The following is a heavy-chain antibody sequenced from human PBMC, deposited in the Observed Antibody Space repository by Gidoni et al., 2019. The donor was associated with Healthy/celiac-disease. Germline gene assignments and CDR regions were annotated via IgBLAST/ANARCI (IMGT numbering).Heavy chain of an antibody. V-gene: IGHV3-23*01. J-gene: IGHJ4*02. Sequence: EVQLLESGGGLVHPGGSQRLSCAASGFPFSTSARSWVRQAPGKGLAWVSASSGSGGSTYYADSVKGRFTISRDNSKNTLYLQMNSLRAEDTAVYYCAKEDHYDSSGYYYAYFDYWGQGTLVTVSS. CDR2: SSGSGGST. CDR3: AKEDHYDSSGYYYAYFDY. CDR1: GFPFSTSA. D-gene: IGHD3-22*01.